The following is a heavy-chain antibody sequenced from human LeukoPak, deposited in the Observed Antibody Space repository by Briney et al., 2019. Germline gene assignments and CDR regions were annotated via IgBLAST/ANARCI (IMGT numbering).Heavy chain of an antibody. V-gene: IGHV3-9*03. J-gene: IGHJ5*02. CDR1: GFTFHDHA. D-gene: IGHD2-2*01. CDR3: AKDITPGCSSTSRGLVFDP. Sequence: GGSLRLSCAASGFTFHDHAMHWVRQAPGKGLEWVSGLSWNGGTIAYADSVKGRFTISRDNAKKSLYLQMNNVRVEDMAMYYCAKDITPGCSSTSRGLVFDPSGQGTLVTVSS. CDR2: LSWNGGTI.